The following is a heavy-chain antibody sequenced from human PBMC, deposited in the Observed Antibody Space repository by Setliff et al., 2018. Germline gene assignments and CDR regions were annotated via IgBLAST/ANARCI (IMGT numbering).Heavy chain of an antibody. V-gene: IGHV4-38-2*01. CDR1: GHSISSGYY. CDR2: IYHSGST. D-gene: IGHD3-3*01. CDR3: ARHGLQFLEWLSAFDY. J-gene: IGHJ4*02. Sequence: PSETLSLTCAVSGHSISSGYYWSWIRQPPGKGLEWIGNIYHSGSTYYNPSLKSRVTISVDTSKNQFSLKLTSVTAADTAVYYCARHGLQFLEWLSAFDYWGQGTLVTVSS.